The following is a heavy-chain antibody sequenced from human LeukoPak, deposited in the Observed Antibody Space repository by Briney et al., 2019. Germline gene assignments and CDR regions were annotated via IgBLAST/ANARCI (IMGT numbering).Heavy chain of an antibody. CDR3: ATSNDAKIAPFDH. J-gene: IGHJ4*03. CDR2: INTKGET. CDR1: GVSMSAYQ. D-gene: IGHD2-21*01. V-gene: IGHV4-4*09. Sequence: SETLSLTCTVSGVSMSAYQWSWVRQSPEKGLEWIGCINTKGETSYNPSLKSRVTTSVDTSKSQFSLRLTSVTAADTAVYYCATSNDAKIAPFDHWGQGTTVTVSS.